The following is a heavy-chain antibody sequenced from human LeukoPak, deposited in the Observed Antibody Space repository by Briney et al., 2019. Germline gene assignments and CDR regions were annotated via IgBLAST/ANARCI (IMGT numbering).Heavy chain of an antibody. J-gene: IGHJ3*02. CDR3: ARQKCTSTSCLTKNAFDI. D-gene: IGHD2-2*01. CDR2: IYTSGST. V-gene: IGHV4-4*09. CDR1: GSISGYY. Sequence: SETLSLTCTVSGSISGYYWSWIRQPPGKGLEWIGYIYTSGSTNYNPSLESRVTISVDTSKNQFTLDLSSVTAADTAVYYCARQKCTSTSCLTKNAFDIWGQGTMVTVSS.